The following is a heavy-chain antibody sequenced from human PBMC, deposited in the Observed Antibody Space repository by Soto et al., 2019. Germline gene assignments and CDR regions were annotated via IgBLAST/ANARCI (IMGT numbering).Heavy chain of an antibody. J-gene: IGHJ6*02. V-gene: IGHV1-69*13. CDR3: ARVTVGYCSSTSCLPSLYYGMDV. CDR2: IIPIFGTA. Sequence: SVKVSCKASGGTFSSYAISWVRQAPGQGLEWMGGIIPIFGTANCAQKFQGRVTITADESTSTAYMELSSLRSEDTAVYYCARVTVGYCSSTSCLPSLYYGMDVWGQGTTVTVSS. D-gene: IGHD2-2*01. CDR1: GGTFSSYA.